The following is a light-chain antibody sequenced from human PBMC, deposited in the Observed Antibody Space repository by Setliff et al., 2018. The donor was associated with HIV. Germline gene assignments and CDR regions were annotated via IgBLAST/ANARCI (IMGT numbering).Light chain of an antibody. CDR1: SSDVGSYNL. CDR3: CSYAGSYTFYV. J-gene: IGLJ1*01. Sequence: QSVLTQPASVSGSPGQSITISCTGTSSDVGSYNLVSWYQQHPGKAPKLMIYEVTKRPSGVSNRFSGSRSGNTASLTISGLQAEEEADYYCCSYAGSYTFYVFGTGTKVTVL. V-gene: IGLV2-23*02. CDR2: EVT.